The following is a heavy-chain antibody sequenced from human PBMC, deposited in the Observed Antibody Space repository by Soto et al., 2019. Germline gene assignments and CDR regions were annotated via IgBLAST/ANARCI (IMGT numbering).Heavy chain of an antibody. CDR3: AKDPSGYSIPFDP. V-gene: IGHV3-30*18. J-gene: IGHJ5*02. CDR2: ISYDGANT. Sequence: QVQLVGSGGGVVQPGRSLRFSCSASGFTFSDYGMHWVRQAPGKRPEWVAVISYDGANTYYAPSVKGRFTISRDNSKNTLWLQMNSLRVEDTAVYYCAKDPSGYSIPFDPWGQGTLVTVSS. D-gene: IGHD6-13*01. CDR1: GFTFSDYG.